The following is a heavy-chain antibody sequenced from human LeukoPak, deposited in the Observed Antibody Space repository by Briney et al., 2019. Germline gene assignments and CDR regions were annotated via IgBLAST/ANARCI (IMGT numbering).Heavy chain of an antibody. CDR2: ISSSGGST. Sequence: SGGSLRLSCSASGFTFSSYAMHWVRQAPGKGLEYVSAISSSGGSTYYADSVKGRFTISRDNSKNTLYLQMSSLRAEDTAVYYCVKTAIIAAAGTFFDYWGQGTLVTVSS. D-gene: IGHD6-13*01. J-gene: IGHJ4*02. CDR3: VKTAIIAAAGTFFDY. CDR1: GFTFSSYA. V-gene: IGHV3-64D*06.